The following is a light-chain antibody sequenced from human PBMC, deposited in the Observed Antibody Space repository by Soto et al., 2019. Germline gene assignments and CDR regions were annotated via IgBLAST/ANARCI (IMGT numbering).Light chain of an antibody. CDR3: QQSYSTPLT. CDR2: AAS. V-gene: IGKV1-39*01. Sequence: DIQMTQSPSSLSASVGDRVTITCRASQSISSYLNWYQQKPGKAPKLLIYAASSLQSGVPSRFSGSGSGTDFTLTISSLQPEDFATYYCQQSYSTPLTVGPGTKVDLQ. J-gene: IGKJ3*01. CDR1: QSISSY.